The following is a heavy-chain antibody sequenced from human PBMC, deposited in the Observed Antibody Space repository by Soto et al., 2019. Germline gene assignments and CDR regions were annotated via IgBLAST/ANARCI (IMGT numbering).Heavy chain of an antibody. CDR1: GFTFSSYA. V-gene: IGHV3-30-3*01. J-gene: IGHJ6*02. CDR3: ARDGGYDILTGYLYYYYGMDV. D-gene: IGHD3-9*01. Sequence: QVQLVESGGGVVQPGRSLRLSCAASGFTFSSYAMHWVRQAPGKGLEWVAVISYDGSNKYYADSVKGRFTISRDNSKNTPYLQMNSLRAEDTAVYYCARDGGYDILTGYLYYYYGMDVWGQGTTVTVSS. CDR2: ISYDGSNK.